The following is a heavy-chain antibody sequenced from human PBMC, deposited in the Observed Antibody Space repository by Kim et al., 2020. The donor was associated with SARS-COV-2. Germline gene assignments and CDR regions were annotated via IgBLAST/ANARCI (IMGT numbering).Heavy chain of an antibody. CDR1: GFTFDDYA. Sequence: GGSLRLSCAASGFTFDDYAMHWVRQAPGKGLEWVSLISWDGGSTYYADSVKGRFTISRDNSKNSLYLQMNSLRAEDTALYYCAKDMYVATILGACFDYWGQGTLVTVSS. V-gene: IGHV3-43D*03. D-gene: IGHD5-12*01. CDR3: AKDMYVATILGACFDY. J-gene: IGHJ4*02. CDR2: ISWDGGST.